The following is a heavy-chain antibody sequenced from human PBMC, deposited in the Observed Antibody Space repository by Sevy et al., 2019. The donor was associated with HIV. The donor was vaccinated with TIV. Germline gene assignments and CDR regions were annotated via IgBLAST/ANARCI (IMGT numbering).Heavy chain of an antibody. J-gene: IGHJ6*02. Sequence: GGSLRLSCAASGFTFSDHYMDWVRQAPGKGLEWIGRSRNKANSNTTEYAASVKGRFTISRDESKNSLYLQMNSLKSEDTAIYYCTRALIVVAGFFRYYHGMDVWGQGTTVTVSS. CDR2: SRNKANSNTT. D-gene: IGHD6-19*01. V-gene: IGHV3-72*01. CDR3: TRALIVVAGFFRYYHGMDV. CDR1: GFTFSDHY.